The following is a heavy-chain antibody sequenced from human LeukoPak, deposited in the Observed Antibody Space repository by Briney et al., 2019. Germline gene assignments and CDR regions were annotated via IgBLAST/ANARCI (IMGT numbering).Heavy chain of an antibody. CDR1: GYSISSGYY. D-gene: IGHD3-22*01. J-gene: IGHJ4*02. V-gene: IGHV4-38-2*02. CDR3: ARDSSGSPVGY. CDR2: IYHSGSI. Sequence: SETLSLTCAVSGYSISSGYYWGWIRQPPGKGLEWIGSIYHSGSIYYNPSLKSRVTISVDTSKNQFSLKLSSVTAADTAVYYCARDSSGSPVGYWGQGTLVTVSS.